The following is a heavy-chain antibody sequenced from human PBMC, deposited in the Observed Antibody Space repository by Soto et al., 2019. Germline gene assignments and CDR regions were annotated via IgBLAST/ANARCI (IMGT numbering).Heavy chain of an antibody. Sequence: LRLSCAASGFTFSSYAMSWVRQAPGKGLEWVSAISGSGGSTYYADSVKGRFTISRDNSKNTLYLQMNSLRAEDTAVYYCARAPDGGYDFWSGYMGYFEYWGQGTLVTVS. J-gene: IGHJ4*02. CDR3: ARAPDGGYDFWSGYMGYFEY. CDR2: ISGSGGST. CDR1: GFTFSSYA. D-gene: IGHD3-3*01. V-gene: IGHV3-23*01.